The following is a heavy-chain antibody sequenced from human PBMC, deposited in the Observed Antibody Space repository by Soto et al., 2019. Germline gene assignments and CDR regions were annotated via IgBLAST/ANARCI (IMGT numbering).Heavy chain of an antibody. CDR3: AKDGAAAGIFYYYYYGMDV. J-gene: IGHJ6*02. D-gene: IGHD6-13*01. CDR2: IDGSGGST. CDR1: GFTFSSYA. Sequence: GGSLRLSCAASGFTFSSYAMSWVRQAPGKGLEWVSAIDGSGGSTYYADSVKGRFTISRDNSKNTLYLQMNSLRAEDTAVYYCAKDGAAAGIFYYYYYGMDVWGQGTTVTVSS. V-gene: IGHV3-23*01.